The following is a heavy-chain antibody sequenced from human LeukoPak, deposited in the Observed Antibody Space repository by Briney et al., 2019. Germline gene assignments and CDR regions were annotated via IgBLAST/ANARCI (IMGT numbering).Heavy chain of an antibody. CDR1: GFTFSSYG. Sequence: GGSLRLSCAASGFTFSSYGMHWVRQAPGKGLEWVAVISYDGSNKYYADSVKGRFTISRDNSKNTLYLQMNSLRAEGTAVYYCARDRLHYGEYEKTFDYRGQGTLVTVSS. CDR2: ISYDGSNK. V-gene: IGHV3-30*03. CDR3: ARDRLHYGEYEKTFDY. D-gene: IGHD4-17*01. J-gene: IGHJ4*02.